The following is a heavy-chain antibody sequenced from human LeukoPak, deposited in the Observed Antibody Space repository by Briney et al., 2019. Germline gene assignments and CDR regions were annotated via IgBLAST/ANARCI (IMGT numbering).Heavy chain of an antibody. J-gene: IGHJ5*02. CDR2: IYYSGST. Sequence: SETLSLTCTVSGGSISSYYWSWIRQPPGKGLEWIGYIYYSGSTNYNPSLKSRVTISVDPSKNQFSLNLTSVTAADTAVYYCAPPPYYYETNGYSVAWGQGTLVTVSS. CDR3: APPPYYYETNGYSVA. V-gene: IGHV4-59*12. CDR1: GGSISSYY. D-gene: IGHD3-22*01.